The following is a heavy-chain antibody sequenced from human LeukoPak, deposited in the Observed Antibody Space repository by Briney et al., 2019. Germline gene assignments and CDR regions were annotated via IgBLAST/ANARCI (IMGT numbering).Heavy chain of an antibody. V-gene: IGHV4-59*01. CDR1: GGSINSYY. CDR2: IYYSWST. D-gene: IGHD3-22*01. CDR3: ASHFGDGSGHLQYYFDY. Sequence: SETLSLTCTVSGGSINSYYWRWMRQPPGKGLEGLGYIYYSWSTNYHPSLKSRVTIPEDTSKDQSSQKLSSVTAADTAVFYCASHFGDGSGHLQYYFDYWGQGTLVTVSS. J-gene: IGHJ4*02.